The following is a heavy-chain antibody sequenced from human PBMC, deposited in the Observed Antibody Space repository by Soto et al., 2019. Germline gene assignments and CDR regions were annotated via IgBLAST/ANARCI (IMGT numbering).Heavy chain of an antibody. J-gene: IGHJ4*02. D-gene: IGHD3-9*01. CDR3: ARGANLVDILTGYDY. Sequence: QVQLQQWGAGLLKPSETLSLTCAVYGGSFSGYYWSWIRQPPGKGLEWIGEINHSGSTNYNPSLKSRVTISVDTSKNQFSLKLSSVTAAATAVYYCARGANLVDILTGYDYWGQGTLVTVSS. V-gene: IGHV4-34*01. CDR1: GGSFSGYY. CDR2: INHSGST.